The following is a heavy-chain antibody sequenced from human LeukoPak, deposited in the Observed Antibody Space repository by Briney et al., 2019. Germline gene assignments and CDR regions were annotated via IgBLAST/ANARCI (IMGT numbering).Heavy chain of an antibody. Sequence: SETLSLTCTVSGGSISSGSYYWSWIRQPAGKGLEWIGRIYTSGSTNYNPSLKSRVTISVDTSKNQFSLKLSSVTAADTAVYYCARRLDYGGGFDAFDIWGQGTMVTVSS. CDR3: ARRLDYGGGFDAFDI. CDR1: GGSISSGSYY. CDR2: IYTSGST. V-gene: IGHV4-61*02. J-gene: IGHJ3*02. D-gene: IGHD4-23*01.